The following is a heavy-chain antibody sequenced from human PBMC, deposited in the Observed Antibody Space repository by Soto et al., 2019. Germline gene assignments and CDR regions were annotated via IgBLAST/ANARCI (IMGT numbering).Heavy chain of an antibody. J-gene: IGHJ4*02. CDR2: IKKDGSEK. V-gene: IGHV3-7*03. D-gene: IGHD2-2*01. Sequence: PVGSLRVSCAASGISTSSYWMGWGRQAPGRGLEGGASIKKDGSEKYYMDSLKGRFTISRDSALNSLYLQMNSLRAEDTAVYFSVTRYHSDYWGQGTLVTVSS. CDR1: GISTSSYW. CDR3: VTRYHSDY.